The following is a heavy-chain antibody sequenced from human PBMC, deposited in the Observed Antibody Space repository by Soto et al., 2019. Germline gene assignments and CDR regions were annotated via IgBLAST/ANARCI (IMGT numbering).Heavy chain of an antibody. D-gene: IGHD6-13*01. CDR1: GFTVISNY. CDR2: IYSGGST. Sequence: GGSLRLSCAASGFTVISNYMSWVRQAPGKGLEWVSVIYSGGSTYYADSVKGRFTISRHNSKNTLYLQMNSLRAEDTAVYYCARGMAAAGTGRYYYGMDVWGQGTTVTVSS. CDR3: ARGMAAAGTGRYYYGMDV. J-gene: IGHJ6*02. V-gene: IGHV3-53*04.